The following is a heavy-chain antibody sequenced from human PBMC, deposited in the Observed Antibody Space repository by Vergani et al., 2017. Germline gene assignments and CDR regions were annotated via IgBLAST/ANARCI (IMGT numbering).Heavy chain of an antibody. Sequence: QVQLVQSGAEVKKPGASVKVSCKASGYTFTSYGISWVRQAPGQGLEWMGWISAYNGNTNYAQKFQGRVTMTRDTSISTAYMELSRLRSDDTAVYYCARVGTRQVRGVIGWFDPWGQGTLVTVSS. D-gene: IGHD3-10*01. J-gene: IGHJ5*02. CDR3: ARVGTRQVRGVIGWFDP. V-gene: IGHV1-18*01. CDR1: GYTFTSYG. CDR2: ISAYNGNT.